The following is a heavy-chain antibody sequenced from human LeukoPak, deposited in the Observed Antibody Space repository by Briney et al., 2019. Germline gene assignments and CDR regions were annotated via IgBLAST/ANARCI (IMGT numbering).Heavy chain of an antibody. CDR3: ARAGEGNIVLMVYAIRFDF. D-gene: IGHD2-8*01. CDR2: ISAYNGNT. Sequence: GASVRVSCKASGYTFTSYGISGVRQAPGQGREWMGWISAYNGNTNYAQKFQGRVNMTTDTSTSAAYMELRSLRSDDTAVYYCARAGEGNIVLMVYAIRFDFWGQGTLVTVSS. J-gene: IGHJ4*02. V-gene: IGHV1-18*01. CDR1: GYTFTSYG.